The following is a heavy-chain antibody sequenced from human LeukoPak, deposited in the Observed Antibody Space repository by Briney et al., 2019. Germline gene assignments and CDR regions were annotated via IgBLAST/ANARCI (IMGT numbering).Heavy chain of an antibody. CDR1: GFTFSSYA. Sequence: PGGSLRLSCAASGFTFSSYAMSWVRQAPGKGLEWVSTISGSGGSTYYADSVKGRFTISRDNSKNTLYLQMNSPRAEDTAVYYCAKGGSGSYLYYFDYWGQGTLVTVSS. V-gene: IGHV3-23*01. J-gene: IGHJ4*02. CDR3: AKGGSGSYLYYFDY. CDR2: ISGSGGST. D-gene: IGHD3-10*01.